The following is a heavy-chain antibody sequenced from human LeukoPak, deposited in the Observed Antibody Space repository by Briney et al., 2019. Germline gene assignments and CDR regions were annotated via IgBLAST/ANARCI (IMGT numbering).Heavy chain of an antibody. V-gene: IGHV3-48*04. CDR3: ARDGAAVAGDFDY. J-gene: IGHJ4*02. Sequence: GGSLTLSCAASGFTFSSYSMNWVRQAPGKGLEWVSYISSSGSTIYYADSVKGRFTISRDNAKNSLYLQMNSLRAEDTAVYYCARDGAAVAGDFDYWGQGTLVTVSS. D-gene: IGHD6-19*01. CDR1: GFTFSSYS. CDR2: ISSSGSTI.